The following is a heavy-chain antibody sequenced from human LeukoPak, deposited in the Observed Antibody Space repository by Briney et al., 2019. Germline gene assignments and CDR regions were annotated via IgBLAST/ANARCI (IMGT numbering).Heavy chain of an antibody. CDR3: ARGLYCSGGSCFYYY. J-gene: IGHJ4*02. D-gene: IGHD2-15*01. CDR1: GGSISSYY. V-gene: IGHV4-59*01. CDR2: IYYSGST. Sequence: SETLSLTCTVSGGSISSYYWSWIRQPPGKGLEWIGYIYYSGSTNYNPSLKSRVTISVDTSKNQFSLKLSPVTAADTAVYYCARGLYCSGGSCFYYYWGQGTLVTVSS.